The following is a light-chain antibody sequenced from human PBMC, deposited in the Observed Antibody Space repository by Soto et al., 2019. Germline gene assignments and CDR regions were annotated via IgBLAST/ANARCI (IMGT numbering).Light chain of an antibody. CDR2: EVS. Sequence: QSALTQPASVSGSPGQSITISCTGTSSDVGTYNYVSWYQQHPGKAPKLMIYEVSNRPSGVSNRFSGSKSGNTASLTISGLQAEDEADYYCNSYTGSSTWVFGGGTKLTVL. V-gene: IGLV2-14*01. CDR3: NSYTGSSTWV. J-gene: IGLJ3*02. CDR1: SSDVGTYNY.